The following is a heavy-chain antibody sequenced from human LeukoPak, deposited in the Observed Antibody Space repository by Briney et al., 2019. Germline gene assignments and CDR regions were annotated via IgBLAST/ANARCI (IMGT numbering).Heavy chain of an antibody. V-gene: IGHV3-53*05. Sequence: GGSLRLSCAASGFTVSSNYMSWVRQAPGKGLEWVSVIYSGGSTYYADSVKGRFTISRDNSKNTLYLQMNSLRAEDTAVYYCASTRIVVVIKDAFDIWGQGTMVTVSS. CDR3: ASTRIVVVIKDAFDI. J-gene: IGHJ3*02. CDR2: IYSGGST. CDR1: GFTVSSNY. D-gene: IGHD3-22*01.